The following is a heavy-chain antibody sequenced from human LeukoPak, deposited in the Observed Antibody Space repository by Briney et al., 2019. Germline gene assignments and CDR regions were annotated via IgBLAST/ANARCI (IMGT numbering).Heavy chain of an antibody. CDR2: ISTVSTYK. D-gene: IGHD6-25*01. Sequence: DPGGSLRPSCAASGLTFTDYSMTWVRQAPGKGLEWVSSISTVSTYKFYSDSVKGRFTISRDNAKNILYLQMSSLSTEDTAVYYCARDGSGFYLYYYMDVWGRGTPVTVSS. CDR1: GLTFTDYS. V-gene: IGHV3-21*01. J-gene: IGHJ6*03. CDR3: ARDGSGFYLYYYMDV.